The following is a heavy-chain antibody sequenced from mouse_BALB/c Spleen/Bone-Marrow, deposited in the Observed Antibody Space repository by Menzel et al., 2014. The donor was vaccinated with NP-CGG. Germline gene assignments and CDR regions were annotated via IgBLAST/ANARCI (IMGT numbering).Heavy chain of an antibody. CDR3: ARHAYYDQTEVSFVY. CDR1: GFSFSNYG. Sequence: EVQGVESGGGLVKSGGSLKLSCAASGFSFSNYGMSWVRQTPEKRLEWVATISGDGRYTFYSDSVRGRFTISRDNAKYNLYLQLSSLRSADTALYYCARHAYYDQTEVSFVYWGQGTLVIVSA. J-gene: IGHJ3*01. CDR2: ISGDGRYT. D-gene: IGHD2-4*01. V-gene: IGHV5-9-2*01.